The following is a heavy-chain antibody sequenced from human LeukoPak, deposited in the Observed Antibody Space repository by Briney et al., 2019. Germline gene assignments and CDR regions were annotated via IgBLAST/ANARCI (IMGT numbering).Heavy chain of an antibody. Sequence: GGSLRLSCAASGLTFSSYAMSWVRQAPGKGLEWVSAISGSGGSTYYADSVKGRFTISRDNSKNTLYLQMNSLRAEDTAVYYCAKDQVITFGGVIVRSYYYYGMDVWGQGTTVTVSS. D-gene: IGHD3-16*02. CDR2: ISGSGGST. V-gene: IGHV3-23*01. CDR3: AKDQVITFGGVIVRSYYYYGMDV. J-gene: IGHJ6*02. CDR1: GLTFSSYA.